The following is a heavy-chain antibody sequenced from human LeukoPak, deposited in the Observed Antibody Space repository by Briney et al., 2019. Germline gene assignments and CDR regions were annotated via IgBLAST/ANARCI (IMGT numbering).Heavy chain of an antibody. V-gene: IGHV1-2*06. D-gene: IGHD2-8*01. CDR3: ATNIQENAFDI. CDR2: INPNIGGT. J-gene: IGHJ3*02. Sequence: VASVKVSCKASGYTFTNYYIHWVRQAPGQGLEWMGRINPNIGGTNYVQKFQGRVTMTRDTSISTAYMELSRLRSDDTAIYFCATNIQENAFDIWGQGTMVTVSS. CDR1: GYTFTNYY.